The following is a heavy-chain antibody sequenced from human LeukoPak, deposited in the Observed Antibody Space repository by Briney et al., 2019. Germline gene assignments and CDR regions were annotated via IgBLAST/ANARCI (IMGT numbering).Heavy chain of an antibody. D-gene: IGHD6-19*01. CDR3: ARGFQSVAGSHYFDY. Sequence: SETLSLTCTVYGGSFSGYFWSWIRRPPGKGLEWIGEINHSGSTKYNPSLKSRVTISVDTSKNQFSLKLSSVTAADTAVYYCARGFQSVAGSHYFDYWGQGTLVTVSS. V-gene: IGHV4-34*01. CDR1: GGSFSGYF. J-gene: IGHJ4*02. CDR2: INHSGST.